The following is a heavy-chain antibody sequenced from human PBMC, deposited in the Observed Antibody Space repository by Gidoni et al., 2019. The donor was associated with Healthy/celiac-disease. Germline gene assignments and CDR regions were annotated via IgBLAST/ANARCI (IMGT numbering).Heavy chain of an antibody. CDR3: ARDGDYYESSGYYYVLDY. D-gene: IGHD3-22*01. Sequence: QVQLLQSGAEVKKPGSSVTVSCKASGGTFRSSAISWVRQAPGQGLEWMGGIIPIFGTANDAQKFQGRVTITADESTSTAYMELSSLRSEDTAVYYCARDGDYYESSGYYYVLDYWGQGTLVTVSS. V-gene: IGHV1-69*01. CDR1: GGTFRSSA. J-gene: IGHJ4*02. CDR2: IIPIFGTA.